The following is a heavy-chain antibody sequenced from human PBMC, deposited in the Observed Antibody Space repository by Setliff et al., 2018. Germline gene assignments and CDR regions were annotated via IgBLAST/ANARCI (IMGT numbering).Heavy chain of an antibody. CDR3: AREQWLDPPGYYYMDV. V-gene: IGHV4-34*12. D-gene: IGHD6-19*01. CDR1: GGSFRGYY. CDR2: IIDSGST. Sequence: PSETLSLTCAVYGGSFRGYYWSWIRQPPGKRLEWIGEIIDSGSTNYNPSLKSRFTISIDTSKNQFSLKLNSVTAADMAVYYCAREQWLDPPGYYYMDVWAKGTTVTVS. J-gene: IGHJ6*03.